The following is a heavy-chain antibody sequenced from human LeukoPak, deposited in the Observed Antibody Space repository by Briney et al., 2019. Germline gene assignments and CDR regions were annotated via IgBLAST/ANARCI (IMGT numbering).Heavy chain of an antibody. CDR2: ISGRDSST. Sequence: PGGSLRLSCAASGFTFSNYAMSWVRQAPGKGLEWVSCISGRDSSTYYADSVKGRFTISRDNSKNTLYLQMNSLRAEDTAVYYCAKGGIMQSSSPGLQYFDLWGRGTLVSVSS. V-gene: IGHV3-23*01. J-gene: IGHJ2*01. CDR3: AKGGIMQSSSPGLQYFDL. CDR1: GFTFSNYA. D-gene: IGHD6-6*01.